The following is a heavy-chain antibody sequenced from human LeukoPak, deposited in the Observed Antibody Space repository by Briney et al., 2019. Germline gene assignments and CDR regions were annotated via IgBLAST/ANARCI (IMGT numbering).Heavy chain of an antibody. J-gene: IGHJ4*02. CDR3: ARDLAAIAYFDY. CDR1: GFTFSDYY. Sequence: PGGSLRLSCAASGFTFSDYYMNWIRQAPGKGLEWVSYISSSGSTIYYADSVKGRFTISRDNAKNSLYLQMNSLRAEDTAVYYCARDLAAIAYFDYWGQGTLVTVSS. D-gene: IGHD2-2*02. CDR2: ISSSGSTI. V-gene: IGHV3-11*01.